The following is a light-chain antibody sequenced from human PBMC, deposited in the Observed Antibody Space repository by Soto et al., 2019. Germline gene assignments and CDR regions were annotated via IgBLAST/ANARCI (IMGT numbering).Light chain of an antibody. Sequence: EIQMTQAPSTLSGSVGERVTITRRASQTISSWLAWYQQKKGKAPKLLIYKASTLKSGVPSRFSGSGYGTEFNLTISSLQTGDFATYYCQHYNSYSEAFGQGTKVDIK. CDR3: QHYNSYSEA. CDR1: QTISSW. J-gene: IGKJ1*01. V-gene: IGKV1-5*03. CDR2: KAS.